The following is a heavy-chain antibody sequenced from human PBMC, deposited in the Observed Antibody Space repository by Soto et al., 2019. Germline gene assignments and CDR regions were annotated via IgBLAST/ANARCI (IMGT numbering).Heavy chain of an antibody. CDR2: IYHSGST. J-gene: IGHJ4*02. D-gene: IGHD3-22*01. CDR3: ARGRTYYYDSSGYYSHPPTPYYFDY. Sequence: SETLSLTCAVSGGSISSGGYSWSWIRQPPGKGLEWIGYIYHSGSTYYNPSLKSRVTISVDRSKNQFSLKLSSVTAAYTAVYYCARGRTYYYDSSGYYSHPPTPYYFDYWGQGTLVTVSS. V-gene: IGHV4-30-2*01. CDR1: GGSISSGGYS.